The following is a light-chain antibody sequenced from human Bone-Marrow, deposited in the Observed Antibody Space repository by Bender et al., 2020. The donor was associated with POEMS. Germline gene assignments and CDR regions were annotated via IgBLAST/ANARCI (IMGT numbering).Light chain of an antibody. Sequence: QSALTQPASVSGSPGQSITISCTGTSSDIGIYNLVSWYQQLPGKAPKLLIYDVTRRPSGVPDRFSGSKSGNTASLTISGLQAEDEADYYCSSYTSSSTLEFGGGTKLTVL. V-gene: IGLV2-14*02. J-gene: IGLJ3*02. CDR3: SSYTSSSTLE. CDR1: SSDIGIYNL. CDR2: DVT.